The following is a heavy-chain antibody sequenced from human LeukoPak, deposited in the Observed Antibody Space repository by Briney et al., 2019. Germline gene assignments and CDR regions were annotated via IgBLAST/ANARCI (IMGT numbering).Heavy chain of an antibody. V-gene: IGHV4-4*07. CDR3: ARDSAYCSSTSCSYFDY. CDR1: GGSISSYY. CDR2: IYTSGST. Sequence: SETLSLTCTVSGGSISSYYWSWIRQPAGKGLEWIGRIYTSGSTNYNPSLKSRVTMSVDTSKNQFSLRLSSVTAADTAVYYCARDSAYCSSTSCSYFDYWGQGTLVTVSS. J-gene: IGHJ4*02. D-gene: IGHD2-2*01.